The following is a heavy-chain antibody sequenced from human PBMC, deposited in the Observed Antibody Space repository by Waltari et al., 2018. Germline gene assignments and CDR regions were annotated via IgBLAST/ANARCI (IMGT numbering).Heavy chain of an antibody. J-gene: IGHJ5*02. CDR1: GYSISSGYY. CDR2: IYHSGST. D-gene: IGHD3-22*01. CDR3: ARELDSSGYYPNWFDP. V-gene: IGHV4-38-2*02. Sequence: QVQLQESGPGLVKPSETLSLTCAVSGYSISSGYYWGWIRQPPGKGLEWIGSIYHSGSTYYNPSLKSRVTISVDTSKNQFSLKLSSVTAADTAVYYCARELDSSGYYPNWFDPWGQGTLVTVSS.